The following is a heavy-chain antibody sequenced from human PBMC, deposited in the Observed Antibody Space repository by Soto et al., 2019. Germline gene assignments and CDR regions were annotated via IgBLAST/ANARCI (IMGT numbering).Heavy chain of an antibody. D-gene: IGHD3-9*01. Sequence: SVKVSCKASGGTFSSYAISWVRQAPGQGLEWMGGIIPLLGTANYAQMFQGRVTITADEPTSTAYMELSILKSNDTAVYYCARSVRHFDMLKVWGQGTLVTVSS. V-gene: IGHV1-69*13. CDR1: GGTFSSYA. J-gene: IGHJ4*02. CDR3: ARSVRHFDMLKV. CDR2: IIPLLGTA.